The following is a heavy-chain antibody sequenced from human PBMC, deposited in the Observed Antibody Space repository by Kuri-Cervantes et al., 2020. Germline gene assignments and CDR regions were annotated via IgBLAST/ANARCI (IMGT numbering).Heavy chain of an antibody. J-gene: IGHJ6*02. CDR1: GGTFSSYA. CDR3: ARDPVYYDILTGYVYYYYGMDV. CDR2: ISANSGGT. D-gene: IGHD3-9*01. V-gene: IGHV1-2*02. Sequence: ASVKVSCKASGGTFSSYAISWVRQAPGQGLEWMGWISANSGGTNYAQKFQGRVTMTRDTSISTAYMELSRLRSDDTAVYYCARDPVYYDILTGYVYYYYGMDVWGQGTTVTVSS.